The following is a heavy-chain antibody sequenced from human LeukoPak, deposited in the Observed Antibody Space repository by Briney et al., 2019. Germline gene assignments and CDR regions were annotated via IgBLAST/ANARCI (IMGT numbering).Heavy chain of an antibody. J-gene: IGHJ4*02. CDR3: AKDQKPWSMVRGVFDY. D-gene: IGHD3-10*01. CDR1: GFTFSSYE. Sequence: GGSLRLSCAASGFTFSSYEMNWVRQAPGKGLEWVSYISSSGSVIYYTDSVKGRFTISRDNAKNSLYLQMNSLRAEDTALYYCAKDQKPWSMVRGVFDYWGQGTLVTVSS. V-gene: IGHV3-48*03. CDR2: ISSSGSVI.